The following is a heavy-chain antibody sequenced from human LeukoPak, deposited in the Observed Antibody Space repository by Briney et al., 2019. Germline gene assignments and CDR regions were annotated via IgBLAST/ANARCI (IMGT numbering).Heavy chain of an antibody. V-gene: IGHV5-51*01. CDR3: ARQHDYSISHSDY. Sequence: GASLKISCKGSGYSFTSYWIGWVRQMPGKGLEWMGIIYPGDSDTRYSPSFQGQVTISADKSISTAYLQWSSLKASDTAMYFCARQHDYSISHSDYWGQGTLVTVSS. D-gene: IGHD4-11*01. J-gene: IGHJ4*02. CDR2: IYPGDSDT. CDR1: GYSFTSYW.